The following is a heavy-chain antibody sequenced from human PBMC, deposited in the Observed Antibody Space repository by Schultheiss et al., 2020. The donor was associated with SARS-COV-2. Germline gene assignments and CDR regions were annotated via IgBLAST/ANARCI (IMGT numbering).Heavy chain of an antibody. D-gene: IGHD2-2*01. CDR2: INPNSGGT. Sequence: ASVKVSCKASGYTFTGYYMHWVRQAPGQGLEWMGWINPNSGGTNYAQKFQGRVTMTRDTSISTAYMELSRLRSDDTAVYYCARAGADIVVVPAANDTHWFDPWGQGTLVTVSS. CDR1: GYTFTGYY. CDR3: ARAGADIVVVPAANDTHWFDP. J-gene: IGHJ5*02. V-gene: IGHV1-2*02.